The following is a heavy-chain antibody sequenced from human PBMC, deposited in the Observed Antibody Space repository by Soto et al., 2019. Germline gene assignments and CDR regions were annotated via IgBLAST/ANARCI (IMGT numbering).Heavy chain of an antibody. CDR2: IYWNDEK. V-gene: IGHV2-5*01. Sequence: QITLKESGPTVVRPTQSLTLTCDFSGFSLSSSAVGVGWIRQPPGKALEWLAFIYWNDEKRYTPSLKNRLTVTKDSSKNKVVLTMTNMGPVDTATYYCAHTGFDFWSGHYNDAFDGWGQGTKVTVSP. D-gene: IGHD3-3*01. J-gene: IGHJ3*01. CDR3: AHTGFDFWSGHYNDAFDG. CDR1: GFSLSSSAVG.